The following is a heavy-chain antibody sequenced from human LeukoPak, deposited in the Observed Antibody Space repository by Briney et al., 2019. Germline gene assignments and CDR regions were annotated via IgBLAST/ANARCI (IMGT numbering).Heavy chain of an antibody. D-gene: IGHD5-24*01. Sequence: SQTLSLTCAVSGGSISSGGYSWSWIRQPPGKGLEWIGYMYHSGTTHDNPSLKSRVTISVDRSKNQFSLKLRSVTAADTAVYYCARDGGDGYNYNWFDPWGQGTLVTVSS. V-gene: IGHV4-30-2*01. CDR2: MYHSGTT. CDR3: ARDGGDGYNYNWFDP. CDR1: GGSISSGGYS. J-gene: IGHJ5*02.